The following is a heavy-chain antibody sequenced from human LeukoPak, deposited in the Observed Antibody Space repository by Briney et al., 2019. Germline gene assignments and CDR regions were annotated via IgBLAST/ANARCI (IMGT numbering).Heavy chain of an antibody. CDR3: ARDAGATRHNLFDP. V-gene: IGHV1-69*04. Sequence: AAVILSCKASGGTFSSYALSWVRRAPGQGLEWMGRINPNLGTANHAQKFHGRVTITADKPTSTAHMELSSLRSEDTAVYYCARDAGATRHNLFDPWGQGPVVSVPS. D-gene: IGHD1-26*01. J-gene: IGHJ5*02. CDR2: INPNLGTA. CDR1: GGTFSSYA.